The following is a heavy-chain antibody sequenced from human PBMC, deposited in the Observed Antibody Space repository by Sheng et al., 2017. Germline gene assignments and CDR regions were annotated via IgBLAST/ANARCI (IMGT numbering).Heavy chain of an antibody. CDR2: IYYSGST. D-gene: IGHD3-22*01. CDR3: ARVYLGGSYYDSSGYYFFDY. V-gene: IGHV4-39*07. J-gene: IGHJ4*02. CDR1: GGSISSSSYY. Sequence: QLQLQESGPGLVKPSETLSLTCTVSGGSISSSSYYWGWIRQPPGKGLEWIGSIYYSGSTYYNPSLKSRVTISVDTSKNQFSLKLSSVTAADTAVYYCARVYLGGSYYDSSGYYFFDYWGQGTLVTV.